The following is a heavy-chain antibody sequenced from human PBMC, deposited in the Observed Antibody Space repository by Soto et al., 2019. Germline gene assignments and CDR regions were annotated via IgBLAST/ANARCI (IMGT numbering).Heavy chain of an antibody. D-gene: IGHD1-26*01. Sequence: QLHLRESGPGLVKPSETLSLTCTVSGGSITSSSYYWGWIRQPPGKGLGWIGSIYYSGSTYYNPRRQGRVTISGDTSKHPFSLQLTSMTAADAAVYYCATQEVGGTYVYTAGPWGQGTLVTVSS. J-gene: IGHJ5*02. V-gene: IGHV4-39*01. CDR1: GGSITSSSYY. CDR3: ATQEVGGTYVYTAGP. CDR2: IYYSGST.